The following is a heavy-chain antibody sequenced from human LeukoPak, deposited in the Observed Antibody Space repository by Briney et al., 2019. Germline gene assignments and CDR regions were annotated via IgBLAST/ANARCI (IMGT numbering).Heavy chain of an antibody. CDR1: GGSFSGYY. CDR2: INHSGST. V-gene: IGHV4-34*01. Sequence: SETLSLTCAVYGGSFSGYYWSWIRQPPGKGLEWIGEINHSGSTNYNPSLKSRVTISVDTSKNQFSLKLSSVTAADTAVYYCARGMTTRSDYWGQGTLVTVSS. D-gene: IGHD4-11*01. CDR3: ARGMTTRSDY. J-gene: IGHJ4*02.